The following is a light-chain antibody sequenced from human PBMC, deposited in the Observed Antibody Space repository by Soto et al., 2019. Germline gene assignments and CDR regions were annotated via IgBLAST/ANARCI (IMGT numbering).Light chain of an antibody. CDR1: QDIRNY. J-gene: IGKJ4*01. CDR2: LAS. V-gene: IGKV1-33*01. CDR3: QQFDDLPRT. Sequence: DIQMAQSPSSLSASVGGRVTIPCHASQDIRNYLNWYQQKPVKAPKVLISLASTLETGVPSRFSGGGSGTDFTFTISSLQPEDIATYYCQQFDDLPRTFGGGTKVDIK.